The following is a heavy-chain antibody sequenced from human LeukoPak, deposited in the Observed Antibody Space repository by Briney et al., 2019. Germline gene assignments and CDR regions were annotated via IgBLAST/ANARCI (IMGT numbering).Heavy chain of an antibody. J-gene: IGHJ6*02. CDR3: TKYSSSSNYYYGLDV. CDR2: IYYSGST. CDR1: GGSISSSSYY. V-gene: IGHV4-39*01. Sequence: SETLSLTCTVSGGSISSSSYYWGWIRQPPGKGLEWIGSIYYSGSTYYNPSLKSRVTISVDTSKNQFSLKLSSVTAADTAVYYCTKYSSSSNYYYGLDVWGQGTTVTVSS. D-gene: IGHD6-13*01.